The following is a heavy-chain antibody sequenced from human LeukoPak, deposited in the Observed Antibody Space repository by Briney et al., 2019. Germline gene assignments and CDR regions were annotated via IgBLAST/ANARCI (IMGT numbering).Heavy chain of an antibody. D-gene: IGHD6-13*01. Sequence: ASVKVSCKASGYTFTGYHIHWVRQAPGQGLEWMGRINPYCGDTNFAQKFQGRVTMTRDTSITTAYMDLSRLTPDDTAVYFCARDQGSLTRSWYTGYWGQGTQVTVSS. CDR2: INPYCGDT. CDR1: GYTFTGYH. V-gene: IGHV1-2*06. CDR3: ARDQGSLTRSWYTGY. J-gene: IGHJ4*02.